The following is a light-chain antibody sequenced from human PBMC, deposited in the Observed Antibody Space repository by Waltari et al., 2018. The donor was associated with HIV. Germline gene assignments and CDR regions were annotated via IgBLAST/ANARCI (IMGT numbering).Light chain of an antibody. CDR1: KLGETL. Sequence: SYELTQPPSVSVAPGQTVRVTCSGDKLGETLVCWYQKKPGQSPLLLIYADRKRPSGIPDRFAASNSGNTATLASSEAQAMDEAVYYCQTWDNNAGVFGGGTKLTVL. J-gene: IGLJ2*01. CDR3: QTWDNNAGV. V-gene: IGLV3-1*01. CDR2: ADR.